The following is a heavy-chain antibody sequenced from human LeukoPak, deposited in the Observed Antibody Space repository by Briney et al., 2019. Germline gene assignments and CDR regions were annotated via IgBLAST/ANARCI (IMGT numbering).Heavy chain of an antibody. CDR2: IYYSGST. D-gene: IGHD6-19*01. Sequence: TLSLTCTVSGGSISSSSYYWGWIRQPPGKGLEWIGSIYYSGSTYYNPSLKSRVTISVDTSKNQFSLKLSSVTAADTAVYYRARFPAVAFPKIPHPIDYWGQGTLVTVSS. J-gene: IGHJ4*02. CDR1: GGSISSSSYY. CDR3: ARFPAVAFPKIPHPIDY. V-gene: IGHV4-39*01.